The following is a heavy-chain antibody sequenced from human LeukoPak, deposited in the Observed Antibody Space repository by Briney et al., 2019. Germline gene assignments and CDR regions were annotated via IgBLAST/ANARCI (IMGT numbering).Heavy chain of an antibody. CDR3: ARGFLDYGAIFDY. CDR1: GGSISSGGYY. D-gene: IGHD4-17*01. V-gene: IGHV4-31*03. Sequence: SETLSLTCTVSGGSISSGGYYWSWIRQHPGKGLEWIGYIYYSGSTYYNPSLKSRVTISVDTSKNQFSLKLSSVTAADTAVYYCARGFLDYGAIFDYWGQGTLVTVSS. CDR2: IYYSGST. J-gene: IGHJ4*02.